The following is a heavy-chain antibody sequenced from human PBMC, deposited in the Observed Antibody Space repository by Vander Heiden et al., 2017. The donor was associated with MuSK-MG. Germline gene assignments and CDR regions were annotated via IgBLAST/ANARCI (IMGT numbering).Heavy chain of an antibody. V-gene: IGHV1-69*06. CDR2: IIPIFGTA. Sequence: EVKKPGSSVKVSCKASGGTFSSYAISWVRQAPGQGLEWMGGIIPIFGTANYAQKFQGRVTITADKSTSTAYMQLRSIRSEDTAVYYSARGGSRSWYFDIWVQGPMVTDSS. CDR1: GGTFSSYA. J-gene: IGHJ3*02. D-gene: IGHD6-13*01. CDR3: ARGGSRSWYFDI.